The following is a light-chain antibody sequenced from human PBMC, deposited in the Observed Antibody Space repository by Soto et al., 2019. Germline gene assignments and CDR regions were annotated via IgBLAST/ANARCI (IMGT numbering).Light chain of an antibody. CDR1: TGAVIRGYY. CDR2: STS. J-gene: IGLJ3*02. V-gene: IGLV7-43*01. CDR3: LLHDGPIWV. Sequence: QAVVTQEPSLTVSPGGTVTLTCASSTGAVIRGYYPNWFQQKPGQAPGALIYSTSNKYSCTPARCSVSLLGGKAALTLSGVQPDDECDYYCLLHDGPIWVFGGVTKLTVL.